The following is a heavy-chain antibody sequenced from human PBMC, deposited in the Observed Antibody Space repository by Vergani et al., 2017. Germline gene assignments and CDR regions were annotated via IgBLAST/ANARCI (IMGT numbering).Heavy chain of an antibody. CDR1: GSSFTSYW. J-gene: IGHJ3*02. Sequence: EVQLVQSGAEVKKPGESLKISCKGSGSSFTSYWIGWVRQMPGKGLEWMGIIYPGDSDTRYSPSFQGQVTISADKSISTAYLQWSSLKASDTAMYYCARQNDYGDYGSAFDIWGQGTMVTVSS. V-gene: IGHV5-51*01. CDR3: ARQNDYGDYGSAFDI. CDR2: IYPGDSDT. D-gene: IGHD4-17*01.